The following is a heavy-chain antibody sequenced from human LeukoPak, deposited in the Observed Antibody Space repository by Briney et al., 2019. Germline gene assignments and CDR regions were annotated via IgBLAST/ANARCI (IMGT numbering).Heavy chain of an antibody. CDR2: INHSGST. CDR1: GGSFSGYY. CDR3: AREPIVVVPAATPGGVDY. V-gene: IGHV4-34*01. J-gene: IGHJ4*02. Sequence: SETLSLTCAVYGGSFSGYYWSWIRQPPGKGLEWIGEINHSGSTNYNPSLKSRVTMSVDTSKNQFSLKLSSVTAADTAVYYCAREPIVVVPAATPGGVDYWGQGTLVTVSS. D-gene: IGHD2-2*01.